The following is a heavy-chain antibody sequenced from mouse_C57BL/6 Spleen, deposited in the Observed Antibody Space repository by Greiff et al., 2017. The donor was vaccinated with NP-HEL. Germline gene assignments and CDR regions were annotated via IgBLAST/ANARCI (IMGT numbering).Heavy chain of an antibody. Sequence: QVQLQQSGAELVRPGASVTLSCKASGYTFTDYEMHWVKQTPVHGLEWIGAIDPETDGTAYNQKFKGKAILTADKSSSTAYMELRSLTSEDSAVYYCTRGDYYGSSYVYWGQGTTLTVSS. CDR2: IDPETDGT. D-gene: IGHD1-1*01. CDR3: TRGDYYGSSYVY. CDR1: GYTFTDYE. V-gene: IGHV1-15*01. J-gene: IGHJ2*01.